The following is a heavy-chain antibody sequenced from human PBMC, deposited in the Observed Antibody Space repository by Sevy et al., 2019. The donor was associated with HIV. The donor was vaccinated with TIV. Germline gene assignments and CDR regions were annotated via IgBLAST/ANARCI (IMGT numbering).Heavy chain of an antibody. CDR3: ARVPCSSTSCYGYYFDY. V-gene: IGHV4-59*01. CDR1: GVSISGYY. Sequence: SETLSPTCTVSGVSISGYYWSWIRQPPGKGLEWIGYIYYSGSTDYNPSLQSRVTISVDTSKNQFSMKLSSVIAADTAVYYCARVPCSSTSCYGYYFDYWGQGTLVTVSS. J-gene: IGHJ4*02. CDR2: IYYSGST. D-gene: IGHD2-2*01.